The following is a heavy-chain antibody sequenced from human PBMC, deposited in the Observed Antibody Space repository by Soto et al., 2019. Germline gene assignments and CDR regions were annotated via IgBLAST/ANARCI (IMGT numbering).Heavy chain of an antibody. CDR3: AREGPGITGTKFDY. Sequence: SETLSLTCVVNGGSHSGYCWNWIRQPPGKGLEWIGEIDHSGNSNYNPSLKSRVTISVDTSKNQFSLKLSSVTAADTAVYYCAREGPGITGTKFDYWGQGTLVTVSS. J-gene: IGHJ4*02. V-gene: IGHV4-34*09. CDR1: GGSHSGYC. D-gene: IGHD1-20*01. CDR2: IDHSGNS.